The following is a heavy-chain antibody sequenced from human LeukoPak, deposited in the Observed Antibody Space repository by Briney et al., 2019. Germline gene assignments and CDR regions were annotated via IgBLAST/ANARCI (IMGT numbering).Heavy chain of an antibody. J-gene: IGHJ4*02. D-gene: IGHD3-3*01. Sequence: GSLRLSCAASGFTFSSYAMSWARQPPGKGLEWIGEINHSGSTNYNPSLKSRVTISVDTSKNQFSLKLSSVTAADTAVYYCASRGSDSDFWSGYRRISFDYWGQGTLVTVSS. CDR2: INHSGST. CDR3: ASRGSDSDFWSGYRRISFDY. CDR1: GFTFSSYA. V-gene: IGHV4-34*01.